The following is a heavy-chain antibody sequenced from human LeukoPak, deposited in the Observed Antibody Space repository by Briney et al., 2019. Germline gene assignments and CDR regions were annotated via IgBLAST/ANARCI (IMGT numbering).Heavy chain of an antibody. J-gene: IGHJ4*02. Sequence: PSETLSLTCAVYGGSFSGYYWSWVRQPPGEGLEWIGEVNPGGSTNYNPSLKSRVTISVDTSKNQLSLNLSSVTAADTAVYYCARGSGSWYPYWGQGTLVTVSS. V-gene: IGHV4-34*01. CDR2: VNPGGST. CDR1: GGSFSGYY. D-gene: IGHD6-13*01. CDR3: ARGSGSWYPY.